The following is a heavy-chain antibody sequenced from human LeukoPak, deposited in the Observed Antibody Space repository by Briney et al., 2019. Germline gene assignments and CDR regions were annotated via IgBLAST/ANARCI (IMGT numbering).Heavy chain of an antibody. Sequence: GASVKVSCKASGFTLTAYYMDWVRQAPGQGLEWMGWINPNSGGTNYAQKFQGRVAMTRDTSISTAYMELSRLRSDDTAVYYCARTTGIAAAVINWFDPWGQGTLVTVSS. CDR3: ARTTGIAAAVINWFDP. V-gene: IGHV1-2*02. CDR1: GFTLTAYY. J-gene: IGHJ5*02. D-gene: IGHD6-13*01. CDR2: INPNSGGT.